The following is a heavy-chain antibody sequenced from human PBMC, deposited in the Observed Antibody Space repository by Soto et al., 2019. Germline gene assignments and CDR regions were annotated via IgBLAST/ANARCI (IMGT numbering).Heavy chain of an antibody. CDR3: AGDTYNWNDGGAFDF. Sequence: EVQLVESGGGLVQPGGSLRLSCAASGFTVSSNYMSWVRQAPGKGLEWVSVIYSGGSTYYGDSVKGRITTSRHNSKNTLYIPMNSLRAEDTAVYYCAGDTYNWNDGGAFDFWGQGTMVTVSS. J-gene: IGHJ3*01. CDR2: IYSGGST. V-gene: IGHV3-53*04. D-gene: IGHD1-20*01. CDR1: GFTVSSNY.